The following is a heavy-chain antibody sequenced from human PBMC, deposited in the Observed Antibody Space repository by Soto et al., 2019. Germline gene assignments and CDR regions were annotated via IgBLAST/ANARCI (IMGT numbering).Heavy chain of an antibody. CDR2: IYYSGST. V-gene: IGHV4-59*01. J-gene: IGHJ4*02. CDR1: GGSISSYY. CDR3: ARHRPGSGGSCYDY. D-gene: IGHD2-15*01. Sequence: PSEILSLTCAVSGGSISSYYWSWIRQPPGKGLEWIGYIYYSGSTNYNPSLKSRVTISVDTSKNQFSLKLSSVTAADTAVYYCARHRPGSGGSCYDYWGQGTLVTVSS.